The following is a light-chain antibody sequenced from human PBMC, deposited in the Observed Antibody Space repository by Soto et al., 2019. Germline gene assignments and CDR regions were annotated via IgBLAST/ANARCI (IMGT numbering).Light chain of an antibody. CDR3: ASWDVSLNAWV. CDR2: TFA. Sequence: QSVLTQPPSASGTPGQRVTISCPGSSSNIGSNAVNWYQQLPGTAPKLLIYTFAQRPSGVPDRFSGSKSGTSASLAISGLQSEDEADYYCASWDVSLNAWVFGGGTKVTVL. V-gene: IGLV1-44*01. J-gene: IGLJ3*02. CDR1: SSNIGSNA.